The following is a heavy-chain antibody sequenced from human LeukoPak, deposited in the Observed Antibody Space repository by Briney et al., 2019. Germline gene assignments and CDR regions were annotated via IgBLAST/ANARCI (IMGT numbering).Heavy chain of an antibody. J-gene: IGHJ4*02. V-gene: IGHV4-61*01. Sequence: SETLSLTCTVSGGSVSSGSYSWSWIRQPPGKGLEWIGYINYSGTTSYNPSLKSRVTISVDTSKNRFSPKLSSVTAADTAVYYCARDGCGSYYHADYWGQGTLVTVSS. D-gene: IGHD1-26*01. CDR3: ARDGCGSYYHADY. CDR1: GGSVSSGSYS. CDR2: INYSGTT.